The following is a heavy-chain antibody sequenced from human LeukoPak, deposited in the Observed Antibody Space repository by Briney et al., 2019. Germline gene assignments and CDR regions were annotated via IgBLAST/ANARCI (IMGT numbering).Heavy chain of an antibody. CDR2: SNSDGSST. D-gene: IGHD4-23*01. V-gene: IGHV3-74*01. J-gene: IGHJ4*02. Sequence: TGGSLRLSCAASGFTFSSYWMHWVRQAPRKGLVWVSRSNSDGSSTSYADSVKGRFTISRDNAKNTLYLQMNSLRAEDTAVYYCARDMGGNPDWSLDYWGQGTLVTVSS. CDR1: GFTFSSYW. CDR3: ARDMGGNPDWSLDY.